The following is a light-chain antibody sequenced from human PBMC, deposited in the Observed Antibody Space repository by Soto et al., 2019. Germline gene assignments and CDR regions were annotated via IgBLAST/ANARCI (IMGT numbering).Light chain of an antibody. CDR1: TGAVTSAYY. V-gene: IGLV7-43*01. CDR3: LLYYGGAYV. CDR2: NTS. Sequence: QAVVTQEPSLTVSPGGTVTLTCASSTGAVTSAYYPNWFQQKPGQAPRALIYNTSNKHSWTPARFSGSLLGAKAALTLSGVQPEDEAEYYCLLYYGGAYVFGTGTKLTVL. J-gene: IGLJ1*01.